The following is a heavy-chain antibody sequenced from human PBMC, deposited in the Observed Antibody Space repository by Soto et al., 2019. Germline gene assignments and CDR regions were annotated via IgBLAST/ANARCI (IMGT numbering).Heavy chain of an antibody. CDR1: GFTFSSYA. CDR2: ISYDGSNK. Sequence: QVQLVESGGGVVQPGRSLRLSCAASGFTFSSYAMHWVRQAPGKGLEWVAVISYDGSNKYYADSVKGRFTISRDNSKNTLYLQMNSLRAEDTAVYYCARDSSIVATIGPGNFDYWGQGTLVTVSS. J-gene: IGHJ4*02. D-gene: IGHD5-12*01. CDR3: ARDSSIVATIGPGNFDY. V-gene: IGHV3-30-3*01.